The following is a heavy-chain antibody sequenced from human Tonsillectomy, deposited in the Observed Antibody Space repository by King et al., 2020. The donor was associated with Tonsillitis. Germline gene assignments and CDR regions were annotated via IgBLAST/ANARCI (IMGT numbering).Heavy chain of an antibody. D-gene: IGHD3-10*01. CDR3: ARVGTYYSSPSVNWFDP. Sequence: QKQLVQSGAEVKKPGASVKVSCKASGYTFTSYYMNWVRQAPGQGLEGRGIINPSGGSTSYDQKFQGRVTMTRDTSTSTVYMELSSLRSEDTAVYYCARVGTYYSSPSVNWFDPWGQGTLVTVSS. CDR1: GYTFTSYY. V-gene: IGHV1-46*01. CDR2: INPSGGST. J-gene: IGHJ5*02.